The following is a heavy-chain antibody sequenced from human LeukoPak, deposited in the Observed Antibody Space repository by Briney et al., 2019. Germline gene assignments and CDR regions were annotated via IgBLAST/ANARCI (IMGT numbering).Heavy chain of an antibody. D-gene: IGHD3-10*01. V-gene: IGHV4-34*01. J-gene: IGHJ4*02. Sequence: SETLSLTCAVYAGSFSGYCRSWIRQPPGKELGWFGEINHSGSTNYNPSLKSRVTISVDTSKNQFSLKLSSVTAADTAVYYCARGRYYGSGSVYWGQGTLVTVSS. CDR2: INHSGST. CDR1: AGSFSGYC. CDR3: ARGRYYGSGSVY.